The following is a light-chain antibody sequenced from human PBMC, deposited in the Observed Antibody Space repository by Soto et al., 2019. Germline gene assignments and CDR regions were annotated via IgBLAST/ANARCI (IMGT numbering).Light chain of an antibody. CDR3: CSYAGSSYV. J-gene: IGLJ1*01. Sequence: QSVLTQPRSVSESPGQSVTISCTGTSSDVGGYNYVSWYQQHPGKAPKLMIYDVSKRPSGVPDRFSGSKSGNTASLTISGLQAEDEADYYCCSYAGSSYVFGTGTKVTVL. CDR1: SSDVGGYNY. V-gene: IGLV2-11*01. CDR2: DVS.